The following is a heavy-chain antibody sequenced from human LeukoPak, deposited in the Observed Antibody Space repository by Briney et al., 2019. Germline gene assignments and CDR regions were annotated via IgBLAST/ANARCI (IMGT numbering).Heavy chain of an antibody. J-gene: IGHJ4*02. D-gene: IGHD6-13*01. CDR2: ISSSGSTI. Sequence: GGSLRLSCAASGFTFSSYEMNWVRQAPGKGLEWVSYISSSGSTIYYADSVKGRFTISRDNAKNSLYLQMNSLRAEGTPVYYCARDGRDSSSWYSPFDYWGQGTLVTVSS. V-gene: IGHV3-48*03. CDR3: ARDGRDSSSWYSPFDY. CDR1: GFTFSSYE.